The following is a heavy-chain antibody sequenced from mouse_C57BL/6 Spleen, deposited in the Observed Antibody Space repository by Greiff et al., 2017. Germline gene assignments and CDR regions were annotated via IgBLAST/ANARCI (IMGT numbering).Heavy chain of an antibody. CDR1: GFPFSSYA. V-gene: IGHV5-4*01. J-gene: IGHJ2*01. CDR3: ARGRVDY. CDR2: ISDGGSYT. Sequence: EVQRVESGGGLVKPGGSLKLSCAASGFPFSSYAMSWVRQTPEKRLEWVATISDGGSYTYYPDNVKGRFTISRDNAKNNLYLQMSHLKSEDTAMYYCARGRVDYWGQGTTLTVSS.